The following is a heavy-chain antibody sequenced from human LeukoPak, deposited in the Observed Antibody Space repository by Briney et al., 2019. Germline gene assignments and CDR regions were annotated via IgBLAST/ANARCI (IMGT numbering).Heavy chain of an antibody. J-gene: IGHJ3*02. D-gene: IGHD3-10*01. Sequence: GGSLRLSCSASSSYATTWVRQAPGKGLEWVSGIYGSGGNTYYADSVKGRFTISRDSSNNTLYLQMKSLRAEDTAVYYCAKALGGSAFVIWGQGTMVTVSS. V-gene: IGHV3-23*01. CDR2: IYGSGGNT. CDR3: AKALGGSAFVI. CDR1: SSYA.